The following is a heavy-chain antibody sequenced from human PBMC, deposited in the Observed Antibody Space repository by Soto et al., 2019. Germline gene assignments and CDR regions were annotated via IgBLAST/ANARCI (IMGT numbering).Heavy chain of an antibody. CDR1: GYAFTTYG. D-gene: IGHD1-1*01. CDR3: ARGRYGDY. V-gene: IGHV1-18*01. Sequence: QVHLVQSGAEVKKPGASVKVSCKGSGYAFTTYGITWVRQAPGQGLEWMGWISAHNGNTNYAQKLQGRVTVTRDTSTSTAYMELXSLXXXXXAXYYCARGRYGDYWGQGALVTVSS. CDR2: ISAHNGNT. J-gene: IGHJ4*02.